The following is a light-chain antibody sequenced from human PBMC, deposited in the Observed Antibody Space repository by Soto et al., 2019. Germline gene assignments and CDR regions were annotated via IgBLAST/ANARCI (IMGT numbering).Light chain of an antibody. CDR2: EVT. V-gene: IGLV2-14*01. J-gene: IGLJ3*02. CDR3: SSYTSSSTWV. Sequence: QSVLTQPASVSGSPGQSITISCTGTSSDIGVYDYVSWYQQHPGKAPKLIIYEVTNRPSGLSNRFSGSKSGNTASLTISGLQAEDEADYYCSSYTSSSTWVFGGGTQLTVL. CDR1: SSDIGVYDY.